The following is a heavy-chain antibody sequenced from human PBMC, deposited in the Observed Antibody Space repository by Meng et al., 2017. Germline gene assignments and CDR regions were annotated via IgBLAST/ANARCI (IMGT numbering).Heavy chain of an antibody. D-gene: IGHD6-19*01. V-gene: IGHV3-53*02. Sequence: VRLAETGGGLIQPGGSLRLSFTASGFSVTTSYMSWVRQAPGKGLEWVSVIYSGGSTYYADSVKGRFSISRDNSKNTLYLQMNSLRAEDTAVYFCARDSSSGWYHNYWGQGTLVTVSS. CDR3: ARDSSSGWYHNY. J-gene: IGHJ4*02. CDR2: IYSGGST. CDR1: GFSVTTSY.